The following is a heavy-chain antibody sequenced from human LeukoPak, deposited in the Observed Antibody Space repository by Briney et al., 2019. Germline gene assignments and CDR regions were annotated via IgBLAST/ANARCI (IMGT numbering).Heavy chain of an antibody. D-gene: IGHD6-19*01. V-gene: IGHV4-4*07. CDR2: IYTSGST. CDR1: GGSINSYY. Sequence: PSETLSLTCTVSGGSINSYYWSWIRQPAGKGLEWIGRIYTSGSTNYNPSLKSRVTMSVDTSENQFSLKLSSVTAADTAVYYCARDRDPQWLVPFDPWGQGTLVTVSS. J-gene: IGHJ5*02. CDR3: ARDRDPQWLVPFDP.